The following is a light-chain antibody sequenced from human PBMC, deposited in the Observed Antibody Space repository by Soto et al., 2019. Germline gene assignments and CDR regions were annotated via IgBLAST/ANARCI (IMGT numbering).Light chain of an antibody. Sequence: QSVLTQPPSAPGTPGQRVTISCSGSSSNIGSNTVNWYQQLPGTAPKLLIYSNNQRPSGVPDRFSGSKSGTSASLAISGLQSEDEADYYCAACDDSLNASYVFGTGTKVTVL. V-gene: IGLV1-44*01. J-gene: IGLJ1*01. CDR2: SNN. CDR3: AACDDSLNASYV. CDR1: SSNIGSNT.